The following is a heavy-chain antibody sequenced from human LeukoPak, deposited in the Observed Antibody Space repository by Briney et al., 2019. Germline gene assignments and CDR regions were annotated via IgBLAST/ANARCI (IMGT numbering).Heavy chain of an antibody. D-gene: IGHD1-26*01. CDR2: IYYSGNT. V-gene: IGHV4-59*01. Sequence: SETLSLTCTVSGGSISSFYWSWIRQPPGKGLEWIGYIYYSGNTNYNPSLKNRVTISVDTSKNQFSLKLSSVTAADTAVYYCARGYSGSYGRFDYWGQGTLATISS. J-gene: IGHJ4*02. CDR1: GGSISSFY. CDR3: ARGYSGSYGRFDY.